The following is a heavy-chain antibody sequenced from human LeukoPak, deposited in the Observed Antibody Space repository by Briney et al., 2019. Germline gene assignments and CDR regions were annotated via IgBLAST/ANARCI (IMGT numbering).Heavy chain of an antibody. V-gene: IGHV3-53*04. Sequence: PGGSLRLSCAASGFTVSSNYMSWVRQAPGKGLEWVSVIYSGGSTYYADSVKGRFTISRHNSKNTLYLQMNSLRAEDTAVYYCARGRRAAGIIRGMDVWGQGTTVTVSS. J-gene: IGHJ6*02. CDR3: ARGRRAAGIIRGMDV. D-gene: IGHD6-13*01. CDR2: IYSGGST. CDR1: GFTVSSNY.